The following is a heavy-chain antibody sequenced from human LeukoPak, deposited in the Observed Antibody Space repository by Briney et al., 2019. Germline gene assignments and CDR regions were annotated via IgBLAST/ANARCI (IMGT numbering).Heavy chain of an antibody. J-gene: IGHJ4*02. V-gene: IGHV3-53*01. CDR2: IYSGGST. Sequence: GGSLKLSCAASGFTVSSNYMSWVRQAPGKGLEWVSVIYSGGSTYYADSVKGRFTISRDNSKNTLYLQMNSLRAEDTAVYYCAMTTVAGTFDYWGQGTLVTVSS. CDR1: GFTVSSNY. D-gene: IGHD6-19*01. CDR3: AMTTVAGTFDY.